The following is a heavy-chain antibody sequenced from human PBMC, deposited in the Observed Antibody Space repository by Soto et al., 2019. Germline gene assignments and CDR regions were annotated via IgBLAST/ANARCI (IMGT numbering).Heavy chain of an antibody. CDR1: GFTLSNAW. Sequence: GSLRLSCAASGFTLSNAWMSWVRQAPGKGLEWVGRIKSKTDGGTTDYAAPVKGRFTISRDDSKNTLYLQMNSLKTEDTAVYYCTTDPSGSPLPSGDFDYWGQGTLVTVSS. CDR2: IKSKTDGGTT. J-gene: IGHJ4*02. CDR3: TTDPSGSPLPSGDFDY. D-gene: IGHD1-26*01. V-gene: IGHV3-15*01.